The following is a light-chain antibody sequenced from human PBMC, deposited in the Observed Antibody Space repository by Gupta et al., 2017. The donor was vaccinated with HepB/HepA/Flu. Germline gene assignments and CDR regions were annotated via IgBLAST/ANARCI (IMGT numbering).Light chain of an antibody. J-gene: IGKJ1*01. V-gene: IGKV3-20*01. CDR2: AVS. CDR1: QSVSDSQ. CDR3: QQYDSLTWT. Sequence: EIVLTQSPGTLSLSPGERATLSCRTSQSVSDSQLAWYQQTPGQAPRLLIYAVSIRAAGIPDRVSGSGSGTDFTLTISRLEPEDFAVYYCQQYDSLTWTFGPGTKVEI.